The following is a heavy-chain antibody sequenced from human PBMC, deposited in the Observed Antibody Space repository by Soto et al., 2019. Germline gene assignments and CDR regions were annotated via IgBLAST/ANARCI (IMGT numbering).Heavy chain of an antibody. V-gene: IGHV5-51*01. CDR1: GYSVSSYW. Sequence: GESLNISCEGSGYSVSSYWIGWVRQMPGKGLEWMGIIYPGDSDTRYSPSFQGQVSISADKSISTAYLQWSSLKASDTAMYYCARTSAAGKYYDGMDVWGQGTTVTVSS. J-gene: IGHJ6*02. CDR3: ARTSAAGKYYDGMDV. CDR2: IYPGDSDT. D-gene: IGHD6-13*01.